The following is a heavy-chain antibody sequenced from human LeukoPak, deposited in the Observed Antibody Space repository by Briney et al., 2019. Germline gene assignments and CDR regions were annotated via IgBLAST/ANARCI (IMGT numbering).Heavy chain of an antibody. CDR1: GGTFSSFA. CDR3: ARDHNWNHFDY. D-gene: IGHD1-20*01. Sequence: GASVKVSCKASGGTFSSFAISWVRQAPGQGLEWMGGIIPIFGTANYAQKFQGRVTITADESTSTAYMELSSLRSEDTAVYYCARDHNWNHFDYWGQGTLVTVSS. J-gene: IGHJ4*02. V-gene: IGHV1-69*13. CDR2: IIPIFGTA.